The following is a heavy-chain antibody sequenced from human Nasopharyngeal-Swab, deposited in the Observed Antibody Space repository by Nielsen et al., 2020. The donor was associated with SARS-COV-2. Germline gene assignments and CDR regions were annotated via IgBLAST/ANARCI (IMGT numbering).Heavy chain of an antibody. J-gene: IGHJ4*02. CDR2: INHSGST. Sequence: SQTPSLTRAVYGGSFSGYYWSWIRQPPGKGLEWIGEINHSGSTDYNPSLKSRVTISVDTSKNQFSLKLSSVTAADTAVYYCARWLPTPDYWGQGTLVTVSS. CDR1: GGSFSGYY. CDR3: ARWLPTPDY. V-gene: IGHV4-34*01. D-gene: IGHD5-12*01.